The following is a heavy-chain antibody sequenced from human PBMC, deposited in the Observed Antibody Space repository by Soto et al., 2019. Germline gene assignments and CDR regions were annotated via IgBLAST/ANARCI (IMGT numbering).Heavy chain of an antibody. V-gene: IGHV3-15*01. D-gene: IGHD4-17*01. J-gene: IGHJ4*02. CDR3: ATDPGDYEDF. CDR1: GLTFTNAW. CDR2: IKNEKDGGTT. Sequence: GGSLRLSCAASGLTFTNAWMSWFRQGPGEGLEWIARIKNEKDGGTTDYAAPVKGRFMIFRDDSRNTLYLQMNNLIIEDTAMYYCATDPGDYEDFWGKGTQVTVSS.